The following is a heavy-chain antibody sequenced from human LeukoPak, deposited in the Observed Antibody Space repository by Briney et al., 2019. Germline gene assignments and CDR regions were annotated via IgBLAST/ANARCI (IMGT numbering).Heavy chain of an antibody. D-gene: IGHD3-10*01. CDR1: GFTFSNSW. V-gene: IGHV3-7*04. CDR3: VRASHPGGWFDP. Sequence: GGSLRLSCAASGFTFSNSWMTWVRQAPGKGLEWVASMIGDGSVDSVKGRFTISRDTAKNSLYLQMNSLTAEDTAMYYCVRASHPGGWFDPWGQGTLVTVSS. J-gene: IGHJ5*02. CDR2: MIGDGS.